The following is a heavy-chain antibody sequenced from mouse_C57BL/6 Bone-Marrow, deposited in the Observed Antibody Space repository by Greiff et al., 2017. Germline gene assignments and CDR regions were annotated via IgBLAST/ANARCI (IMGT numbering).Heavy chain of an antibody. CDR3: AREGDTPGCSYGGFFDY. V-gene: IGHV1-59*01. CDR1: GYTFTSYW. Sequence: QVQLQQPGAELVRPGTSVKLSCKASGYTFTSYWMNWVKQRPGQGLEWIGDIDPADSDTNYNQKFKGKATLTVDTSSSTAYMQLSSLTSEDSAVYYWAREGDTPGCSYGGFFDYWGKGTTLTVSS. J-gene: IGHJ2*01. D-gene: IGHD1-1*01. CDR2: IDPADSDT.